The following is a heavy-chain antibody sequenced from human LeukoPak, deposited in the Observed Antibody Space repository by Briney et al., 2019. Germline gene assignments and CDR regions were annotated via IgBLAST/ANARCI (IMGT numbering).Heavy chain of an antibody. CDR2: ISGSGGST. V-gene: IGHV3-23*01. J-gene: IGHJ4*02. CDR3: ARYYDFWTGPHCFDY. CDR1: GFTFSSYA. Sequence: GGSLRLSCAASGFTFSSYAMSWVRQAPGKGLEWVSAISGSGGSTYYADSVKGRFTISRDNSRNTLYLQMNSLRAEDTAVYYCARYYDFWTGPHCFDYWGPGTLVTVSS. D-gene: IGHD3-3*01.